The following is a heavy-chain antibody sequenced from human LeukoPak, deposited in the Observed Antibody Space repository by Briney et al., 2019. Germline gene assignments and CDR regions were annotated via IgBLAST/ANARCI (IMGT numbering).Heavy chain of an antibody. CDR2: IYSGGST. V-gene: IGHV3-53*01. CDR1: GFTVSSNY. D-gene: IGHD3-10*01. J-gene: IGHJ4*02. CDR3: ARERSPRITMVRGVILPGY. Sequence: GGSLRLSCAASGFTVSSNYMSWVRQAPGKGLEWVSVIYSGGSTYYADSVKGRFTISRDNAKNSLYLQMNSLRAEDTAVYYCARERSPRITMVRGVILPGYWGQGTLVTVSS.